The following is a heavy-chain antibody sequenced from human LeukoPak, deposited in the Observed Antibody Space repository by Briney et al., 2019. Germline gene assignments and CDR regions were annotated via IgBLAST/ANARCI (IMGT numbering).Heavy chain of an antibody. Sequence: SGTLSLACAVYGGSLSGYYWSWVRQPPGKGLEWIGEINHSGSTKYNPSIKCRVTILVATSKNQFSLMLSSVTAADTAVYYCAREDYGGNSEYFQHWGEPTLVSVSS. CDR2: INHSGST. CDR3: AREDYGGNSEYFQH. CDR1: GGSLSGYY. J-gene: IGHJ1*01. D-gene: IGHD4-23*01. V-gene: IGHV4-34*01.